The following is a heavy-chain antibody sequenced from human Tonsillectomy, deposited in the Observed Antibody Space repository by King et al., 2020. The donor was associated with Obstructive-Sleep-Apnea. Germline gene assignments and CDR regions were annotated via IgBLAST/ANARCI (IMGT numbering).Heavy chain of an antibody. D-gene: IGHD3-16*02. CDR1: GFTFSNAW. Sequence: VQLVESGGGLVKPGGSLRLSCAASGFTFSNAWMSWVRQAPGKGLEWVGRIKSKTDGGTTDYAAPVKGRFTISRDDSKNTLYLQMNSLKTEDTAVYYCTTVRGAYYDYVWGSYRYTYYFHYWGQGTLVTVSS. J-gene: IGHJ4*02. CDR2: IKSKTDGGTT. V-gene: IGHV3-15*01. CDR3: TTVRGAYYDYVWGSYRYTYYFHY.